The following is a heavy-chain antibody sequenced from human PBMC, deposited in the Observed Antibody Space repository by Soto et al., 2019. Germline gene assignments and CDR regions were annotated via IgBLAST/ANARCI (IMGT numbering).Heavy chain of an antibody. CDR1: GFPFDHYA. V-gene: IGHV3-9*01. Sequence: EGQLVESGGGLVHPGRSLRLSCVASGFPFDHYAMHWVRQAPGRGLEWVSGISWNSASIDYADSVKGRLSISRDNALNYLHQQMNTLRPEDTAFYYCAKDSELFRPAPILGASFDIWGQGTLITVSA. J-gene: IGHJ3*02. CDR3: AKDSELFRPAPILGASFDI. D-gene: IGHD2-2*01. CDR2: ISWNSASI.